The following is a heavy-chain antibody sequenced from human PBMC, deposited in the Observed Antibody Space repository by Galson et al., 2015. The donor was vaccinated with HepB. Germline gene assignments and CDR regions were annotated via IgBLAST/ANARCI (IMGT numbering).Heavy chain of an antibody. CDR1: GGSISSYY. V-gene: IGHV4-4*07. J-gene: IGHJ4*02. Sequence: SETLSLTCTVSGGSISSYYWSWIRQPAGKGLEWIGRIYTSGSTNYNPSLKSRVTMSVDTSKNQFSLKLSSVTAADTAVYYCARAYIVEDRPVFDYWGQGTLVTVSS. CDR2: IYTSGST. D-gene: IGHD3-16*02. CDR3: ARAYIVEDRPVFDY.